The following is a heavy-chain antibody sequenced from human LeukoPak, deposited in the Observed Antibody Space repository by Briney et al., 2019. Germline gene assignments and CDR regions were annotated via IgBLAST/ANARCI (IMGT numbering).Heavy chain of an antibody. J-gene: IGHJ5*02. CDR2: IYTSGGT. CDR3: ARDRHIVVVTARRVNWFDP. V-gene: IGHV4-4*07. CDR1: AGSLSSYY. Sequence: SETLSLTCTVAAGSLSSYYWSWVRQLAGKGLEWIGRIYTSGGTNYNPSLKSRVTMSVDTSKNQFSLKLSSVAAADTAVYYCARDRHIVVVTARRVNWFDPWGQGTLVTVSS. D-gene: IGHD2-21*02.